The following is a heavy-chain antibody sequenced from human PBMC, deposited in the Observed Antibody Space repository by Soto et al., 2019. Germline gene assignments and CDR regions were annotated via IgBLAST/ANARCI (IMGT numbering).Heavy chain of an antibody. Sequence: SETLSLTCTVSGASMNSYHWSWIRQPAGKGLEWIGHIHSSGSTNYNPSLKSRVTMPVDTSKNQFSLRLMSLTAADTAVYYCARDQGVAAAGITWFDPWGQGSLVTVSS. CDR3: ARDQGVAAAGITWFDP. CDR1: GASMNSYH. J-gene: IGHJ5*02. CDR2: IHSSGST. V-gene: IGHV4-4*07. D-gene: IGHD6-13*01.